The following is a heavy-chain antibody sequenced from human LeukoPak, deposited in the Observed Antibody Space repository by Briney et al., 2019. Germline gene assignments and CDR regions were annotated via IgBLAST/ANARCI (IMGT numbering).Heavy chain of an antibody. Sequence: GGSLRLSWAASGFTFSDYYMSWIRQAPGKELEWVSYISSSGSTIYYADSVKGRFTVSRDNAKNSLYLQMNSLSTADTAVFYCERDGRSGRYLAEDAFDTWAQGTMVPV. CDR1: GFTFSDYY. D-gene: IGHD1-26*01. CDR2: ISSSGSTI. CDR3: ERDGRSGRYLAEDAFDT. V-gene: IGHV3-11*04. J-gene: IGHJ3*02.